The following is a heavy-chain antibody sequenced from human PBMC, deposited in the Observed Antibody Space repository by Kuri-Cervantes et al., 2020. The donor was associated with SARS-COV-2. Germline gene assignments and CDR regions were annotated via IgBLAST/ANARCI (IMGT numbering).Heavy chain of an antibody. CDR1: GFTVSSNY. J-gene: IGHJ4*02. CDR2: IYSGGST. CDR3: ARDRHLAVAGHFDY. V-gene: IGHV3-53*01. Sequence: GGSLRLSCAASGFTVSSNYMSWVRQAPGKGLEWVSVIYSGGSTYYADSVKGRFTISRDNAKNSLYLQMNSLRAEDTAVYYCARDRHLAVAGHFDYWGQGTLVTVSS. D-gene: IGHD6-19*01.